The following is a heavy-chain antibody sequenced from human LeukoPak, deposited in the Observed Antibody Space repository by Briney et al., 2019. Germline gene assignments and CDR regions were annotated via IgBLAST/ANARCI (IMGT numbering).Heavy chain of an antibody. CDR3: AKDMGPTVAGTFMNAFDI. Sequence: AGPSLRLSCASTGFSFDDYAMHSVRQAPGKGLEWVSGISWSSGSIGYVDSVKGRFTISRDNAKNTLYLQMNSLRAEDMALYYCAKDMGPTVAGTFMNAFDIWGQGTMVTVSS. V-gene: IGHV3-9*03. J-gene: IGHJ3*02. CDR2: ISWSSGSI. D-gene: IGHD6-19*01. CDR1: GFSFDDYA.